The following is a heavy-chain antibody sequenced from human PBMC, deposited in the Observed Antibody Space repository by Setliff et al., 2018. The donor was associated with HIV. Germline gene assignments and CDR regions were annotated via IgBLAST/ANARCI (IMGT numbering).Heavy chain of an antibody. CDR1: GDSVNDRSYF. CDR2: IYTSGST. V-gene: IGHV4-61*01. D-gene: IGHD6-13*01. J-gene: IGHJ6*03. Sequence: SETLSLTCTVSGDSVNDRSYFWGWIRQPPGKGLEWIGYIYTSGSTNYNPSLKSRVTISVDTSKNQFSLKLSSVTAADTAVYYCARDRGGAAAGGYYYMDVWGKGTTVTVSS. CDR3: ARDRGGAAAGGYYYMDV.